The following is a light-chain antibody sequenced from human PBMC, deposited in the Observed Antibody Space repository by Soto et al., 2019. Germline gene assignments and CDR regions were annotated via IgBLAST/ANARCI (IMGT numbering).Light chain of an antibody. Sequence: EIVMTQSPATLSVSPGERATLSCRASQNINSNLAWYQQKPGQAPRLLINGASLRFTGIPARFSGSGSGTEFTLTISRLQSEDLAVYYCQQYNNWPPYTFGQGTKLEIK. CDR2: GAS. CDR1: QNINSN. V-gene: IGKV3-15*01. CDR3: QQYNNWPPYT. J-gene: IGKJ2*01.